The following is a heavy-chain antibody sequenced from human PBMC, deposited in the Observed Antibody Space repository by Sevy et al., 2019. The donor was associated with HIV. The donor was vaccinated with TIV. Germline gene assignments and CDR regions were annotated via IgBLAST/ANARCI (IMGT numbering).Heavy chain of an antibody. CDR2: IIGSGDNT. D-gene: IGHD6-19*01. CDR3: AKGVSWLVLGGYFDY. CDR1: GFTFRSYA. V-gene: IGHV3-23*01. Sequence: GGSLRLSCEASGFTFRSYAMSWVRQAPGKGLEWVSGIIGSGDNTYYADSVKARFTVSKDNSKNMLYVQMNSLRAEDTAVYYCAKGVSWLVLGGYFDYWGQGTPVTVSS. J-gene: IGHJ4*02.